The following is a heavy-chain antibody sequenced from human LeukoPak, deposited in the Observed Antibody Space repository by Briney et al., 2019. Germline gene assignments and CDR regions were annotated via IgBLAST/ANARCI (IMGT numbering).Heavy chain of an antibody. J-gene: IGHJ4*02. CDR2: INRDGSER. CDR3: STALDN. V-gene: IGHV3-7*01. CDR1: GSTFNRYW. Sequence: GGSLRLSCAASGSTFNRYWMDWVRQAPGKGLEWVANINRDGSERHYVDSVKGRFTISRDNAENSLYLQMDSLRAEDTAIYFCSTALDNWGQGTLVTVSS. D-gene: IGHD2-15*01.